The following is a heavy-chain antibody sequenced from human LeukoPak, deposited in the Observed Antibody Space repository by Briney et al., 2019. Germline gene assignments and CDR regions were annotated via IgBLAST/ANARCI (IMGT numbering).Heavy chain of an antibody. D-gene: IGHD5-12*01. CDR1: GFTFSSYE. V-gene: IGHV3-48*01. J-gene: IGHJ3*02. CDR2: ISSSSSTI. Sequence: GGSLRLSCAASGFTFSSYEMNWVRQAPGKGLEWVSYISSSSSTIYYADSVKGRFTISRDNAKNSLYLQMNSLRAEDTAVYYCARDRGYSGYDSDAFDIWGQGTMVTVSS. CDR3: ARDRGYSGYDSDAFDI.